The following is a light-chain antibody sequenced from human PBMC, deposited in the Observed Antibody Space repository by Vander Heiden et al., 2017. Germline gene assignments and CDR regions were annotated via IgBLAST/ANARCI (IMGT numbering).Light chain of an antibody. CDR2: AAS. Sequence: DIQMTQSPSSLSASVGDRVTITCRASQGISNYLAWYQQKPGNVPKLLIYAASTLQSGVPSRFSGSGSGTDFTLTISSLQPEDVATYYCQKYNSAPLGTFGQGTKVEIK. CDR1: QGISNY. CDR3: QKYNSAPLGT. V-gene: IGKV1-27*01. J-gene: IGKJ1*01.